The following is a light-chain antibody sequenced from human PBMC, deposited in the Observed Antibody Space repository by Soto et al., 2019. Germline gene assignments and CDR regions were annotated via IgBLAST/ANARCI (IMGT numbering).Light chain of an antibody. CDR1: QGISSF. V-gene: IGKV1-9*01. CDR3: QQLDSYPIT. J-gene: IGKJ5*01. CDR2: DAS. Sequence: DIQLTQSPSFLSASVGDRVTITCRASQGISSFLAWYQEKPGEAPNLLIFDASTLQSGVPSRFSGSGPGTEFTLTISSLQPEDFATYYCQQLDSYPITFGQGTRLEIK.